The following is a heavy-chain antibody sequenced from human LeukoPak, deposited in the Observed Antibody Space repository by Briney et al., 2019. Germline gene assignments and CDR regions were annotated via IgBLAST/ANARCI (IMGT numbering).Heavy chain of an antibody. J-gene: IGHJ3*02. CDR1: GGSISSYY. CDR2: IYYSGST. Sequence: PSETLSLTCTVSGGSISSYYWSWIRQPPGKGLEWIGYIYYSGSTNYNPSLKSRVTISVDTSKNQFSLKLSSVTAADTAVYYCARSKTFVAFDIWGHRTMVTVSS. V-gene: IGHV4-59*08. CDR3: ARSKTFVAFDI.